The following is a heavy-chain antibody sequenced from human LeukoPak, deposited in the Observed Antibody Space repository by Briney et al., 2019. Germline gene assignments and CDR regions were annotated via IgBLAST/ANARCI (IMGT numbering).Heavy chain of an antibody. CDR1: GYSFSSYA. CDR3: AKDRNGSGSYKSVDAFDI. Sequence: GESLKISCKGSGYSFSSYAMSWVRQAPGKGLEWVSAISGSGGSTYYADSVKGRFTISRDNSKNTLYLQMNSLRAEDTAVYYCAKDRNGSGSYKSVDAFDIWGQGTMVTVSS. V-gene: IGHV3-23*01. J-gene: IGHJ3*02. D-gene: IGHD3-10*01. CDR2: ISGSGGST.